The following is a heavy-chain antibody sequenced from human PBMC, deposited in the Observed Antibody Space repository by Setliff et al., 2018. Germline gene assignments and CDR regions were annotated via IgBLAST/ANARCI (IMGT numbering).Heavy chain of an antibody. CDR2: ISVYNGNT. V-gene: IGHV1-18*01. CDR1: GFAFSSSG. J-gene: IGHJ6*02. Sequence: ASVKVSCKASGFAFSSSGISWVRQAPGQGLEWMGWISVYNGNTNYAQTFQDRVTMTTDTSTNTAYLDLRNLRSDDTAVYYCARLTYNLYYYYGMDVWGQGTTVTVSS. D-gene: IGHD1-1*01. CDR3: ARLTYNLYYYYGMDV.